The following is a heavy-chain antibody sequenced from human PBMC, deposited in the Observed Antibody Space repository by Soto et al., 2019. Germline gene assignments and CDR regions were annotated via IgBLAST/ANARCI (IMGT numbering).Heavy chain of an antibody. J-gene: IGHJ4*02. CDR1: GFSLSIYS. V-gene: IGHV3-33*01. Sequence: GSLRLSCAASGFSLSIYSMPWVRQAPGKGLEWVAIIWYDGSNKYYADSVKGRFTISRDNSKNRLYLQMNSLRAEDTAVYYCARDQGFGEPIYWGQGTLVTVSS. D-gene: IGHD3-10*01. CDR3: ARDQGFGEPIY. CDR2: IWYDGSNK.